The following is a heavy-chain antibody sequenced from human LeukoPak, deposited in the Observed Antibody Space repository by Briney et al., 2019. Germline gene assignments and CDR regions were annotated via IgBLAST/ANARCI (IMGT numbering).Heavy chain of an antibody. D-gene: IGHD6-13*01. V-gene: IGHV1-46*01. CDR1: GYSFTSCY. J-gene: IGHJ4*02. CDR3: ARGDSSSWYGPLFDY. CDR2: INPSGGST. Sequence: ASVKVSCKASGYSFTSCYMHWVRQAPGQGLEWMGIINPSGGSTSYAQKFQGRVTMTRDTSTSTVYMELSSLRSEDTAVYYCARGDSSSWYGPLFDYWGQGTLVTVSS.